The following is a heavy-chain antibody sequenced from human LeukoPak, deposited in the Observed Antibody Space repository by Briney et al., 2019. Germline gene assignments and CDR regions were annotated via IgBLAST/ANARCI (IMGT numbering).Heavy chain of an antibody. CDR3: ARVTIP. Sequence: GGSLRLSCAASGFAFGDFWMSWVRQTPGKGLESVATIKQDGSAKEYVDSVKGRFTISRDNAKNSLYLQMNSLRAEDTAVYYCARVTIPWGQGTLVTVSS. CDR2: IKQDGSAK. J-gene: IGHJ4*02. V-gene: IGHV3-7*04. CDR1: GFAFGDFW. D-gene: IGHD3-3*01.